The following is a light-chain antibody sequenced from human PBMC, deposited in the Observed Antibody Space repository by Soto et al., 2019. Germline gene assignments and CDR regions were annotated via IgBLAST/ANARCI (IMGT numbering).Light chain of an antibody. CDR1: QGICDY. CDR2: AAS. CDR3: QKYNSAPQT. Sequence: DIQMTQSPSSLSAAVGDRLTITCRASQGICDYLAWYQQKPGKVPKVLIYAASTLQSGVPSRFSGSGSGTDFTLTISSLQPEDVATYYCQKYNSAPQTFGQGTKVEIK. V-gene: IGKV1-27*01. J-gene: IGKJ1*01.